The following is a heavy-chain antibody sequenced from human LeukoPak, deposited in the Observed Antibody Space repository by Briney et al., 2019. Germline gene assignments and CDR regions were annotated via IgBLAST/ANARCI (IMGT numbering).Heavy chain of an antibody. CDR1: RFTFRRFA. CDR2: LSDDGSNP. D-gene: IGHD3-22*01. Sequence: GGSLRLSCVASRFTFRRFAMHWVRQAPGKGLEWVATLSDDGSNPHYADSVKGRFTISRDNSKNTLYLQMNSLRAEDTAVYYCAKGTLGITMSKWGQGTLVTVSS. J-gene: IGHJ4*02. V-gene: IGHV3-30*04. CDR3: AKGTLGITMSK.